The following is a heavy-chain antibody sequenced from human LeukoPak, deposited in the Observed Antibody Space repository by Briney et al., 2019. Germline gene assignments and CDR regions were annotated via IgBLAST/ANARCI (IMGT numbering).Heavy chain of an antibody. Sequence: GGSLRLSCAASGFTFSDAWMNWVRQAPGKGLEWVGRIKSKRDFETIDYAAPVKGRFTISRDDSRNTLYLQMNSLRAEDTAVYYCARIGSDEAGYWGQGTLVTVSS. CDR1: GFTFSDAW. CDR3: ARIGSDEAGY. J-gene: IGHJ4*02. CDR2: IKSKRDFETI. D-gene: IGHD1-26*01. V-gene: IGHV3-15*01.